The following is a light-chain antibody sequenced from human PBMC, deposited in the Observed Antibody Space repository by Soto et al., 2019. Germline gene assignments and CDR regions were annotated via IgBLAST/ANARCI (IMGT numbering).Light chain of an antibody. CDR1: QNINTW. J-gene: IGKJ1*01. CDR2: AAS. Sequence: DIQMTQSPSTLSASVGDRVTITCRASQNINTWLAWYQQKPGKAPKLLIYAASSLESGVASRFSRSRSGTEDALSISSLQPDDYATYYCQHYDSSSWTFGQGTKVEVK. CDR3: QHYDSSSWT. V-gene: IGKV1-5*01.